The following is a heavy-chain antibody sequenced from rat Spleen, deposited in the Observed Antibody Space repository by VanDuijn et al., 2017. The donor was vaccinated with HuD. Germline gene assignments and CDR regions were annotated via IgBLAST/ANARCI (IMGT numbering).Heavy chain of an antibody. V-gene: IGHV5-31*01. CDR3: ARDPSNYGGYRFDY. J-gene: IGHJ2*01. CDR2: ITQSGGST. Sequence: EVQLVESGGGLVQPGRSLKLSCVASGFTFNDYWMTWIRQAPGKGLEWIASITQSGGSTYYPDSVKGRFSISRDDAKSTLFLQMDSVRSEDTAIYYCARDPSNYGGYRFDYWGHGVMVTVSS. D-gene: IGHD1-11*01. CDR1: GFTFNDYW.